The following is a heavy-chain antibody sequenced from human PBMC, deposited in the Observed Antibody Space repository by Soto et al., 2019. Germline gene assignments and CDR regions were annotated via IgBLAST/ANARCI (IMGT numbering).Heavy chain of an antibody. CDR3: ARVGLEAAAVLRVSFDP. J-gene: IGHJ5*02. Sequence: SETLSLTCTVSGGSISSYYWSWIRQPPGKGLEWIGYIYYSGSTNYNPSLKSRVTISVDTSKNQFSLKLSSVTAADTAVYYCARVGLEAAAVLRVSFDPWGQGTLVTSPQ. D-gene: IGHD6-13*01. CDR1: GGSISSYY. CDR2: IYYSGST. V-gene: IGHV4-59*01.